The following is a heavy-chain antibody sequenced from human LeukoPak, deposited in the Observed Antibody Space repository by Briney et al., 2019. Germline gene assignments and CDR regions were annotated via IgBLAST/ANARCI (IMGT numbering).Heavy chain of an antibody. J-gene: IGHJ4*02. Sequence: GGSLRLSCTASGFTFGDYAMSWVRQAPGKGLEWVGFIRSKAYGGTTEYAASVKGRFTISRDDSKSIAYLQMNSLKTEDTAVYYCTSAGKYSSSSLVDYWGQGTLVTVSS. CDR1: GFTFGDYA. CDR3: TSAGKYSSSSLVDY. CDR2: IRSKAYGGTT. D-gene: IGHD6-6*01. V-gene: IGHV3-49*04.